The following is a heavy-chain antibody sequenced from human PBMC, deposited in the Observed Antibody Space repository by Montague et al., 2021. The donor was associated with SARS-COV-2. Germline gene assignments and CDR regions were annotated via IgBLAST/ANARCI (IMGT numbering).Heavy chain of an antibody. D-gene: IGHD1-26*01. CDR3: ARERWAVGVSFDY. CDR1: GDSVSSNSAT. CDR2: TYYRSRWSN. J-gene: IGHJ4*02. V-gene: IGHV6-1*01. Sequence: CAISGDSVSSNSATWHWIRPSPSRGLEWLGRTYYRSRWSNDYAVXVRSRIIINPDTSTNQFSLQLSSVTPEDTAVYFCARERWAVGVSFDYWGQGTLVTVSS.